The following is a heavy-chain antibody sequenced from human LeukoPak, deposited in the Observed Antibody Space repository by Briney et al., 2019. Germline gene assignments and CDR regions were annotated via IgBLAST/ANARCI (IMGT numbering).Heavy chain of an antibody. J-gene: IGHJ6*02. Sequence: GASVKVSCKASGYTFTSYGISWVRQAPGQGLEWMGWISAYNGNTNYAQKLQGRVTMTTDTSTSTAYMELSSLRSEDTAVYYCARENPDIVVVPAAIRAYYYGMDVWGQGTTVTVSS. CDR3: ARENPDIVVVPAAIRAYYYGMDV. CDR2: ISAYNGNT. V-gene: IGHV1-18*01. D-gene: IGHD2-2*02. CDR1: GYTFTSYG.